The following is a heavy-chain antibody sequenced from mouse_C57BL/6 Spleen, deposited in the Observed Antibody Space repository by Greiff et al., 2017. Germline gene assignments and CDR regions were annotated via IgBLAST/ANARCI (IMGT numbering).Heavy chain of an antibody. V-gene: IGHV14-4*01. CDR3: TKDYDYDAWFAY. CDR2: IDPENGDT. D-gene: IGHD2-4*01. J-gene: IGHJ3*01. Sequence: VQLQQSGAELVRPGASVKLSCTASGFNIKDDYMHWVKQRPEQGLEWIGWIDPENGDTEYASKFQGKATITAGTSSNTAYLQLSSLTSEDTAVYYCTKDYDYDAWFAYWGQGTLVTVSA. CDR1: GFNIKDDY.